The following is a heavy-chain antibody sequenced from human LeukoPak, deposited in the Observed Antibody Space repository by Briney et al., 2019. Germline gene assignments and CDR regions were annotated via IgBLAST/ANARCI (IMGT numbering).Heavy chain of an antibody. D-gene: IGHD3-10*01. CDR1: GFTFSSYW. V-gene: IGHV3-7*04. CDR2: IKQDGSEK. J-gene: IGHJ4*02. CDR3: ARDRYYSSGCYPRADY. Sequence: GGSLRLSCAASGFTFSSYWMSWVRQAPGKGLEWVANIKQDGSEKYYVDSVKGRFTISKDNAKSSLSLQMNSLRLDDTAVYYCARDRYYSSGCYPRADYWGQGSLVTVSS.